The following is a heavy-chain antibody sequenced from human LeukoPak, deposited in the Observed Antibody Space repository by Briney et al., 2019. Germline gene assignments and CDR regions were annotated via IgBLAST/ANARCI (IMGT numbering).Heavy chain of an antibody. CDR2: ISGSGGST. CDR1: GFTFSSYA. CDR3: TRDWRNLGYDY. V-gene: IGHV3-23*01. Sequence: GGSLRLSCAASGFTFSSYAMSWVRQAPGKGLEWVSAISGSGGSTFYADSVKGRFTISRDNAKNTLYLQMNSLRAEDTAVYYCTRDWRNLGYDYWGQGTLVTVSS. D-gene: IGHD5-12*01. J-gene: IGHJ4*02.